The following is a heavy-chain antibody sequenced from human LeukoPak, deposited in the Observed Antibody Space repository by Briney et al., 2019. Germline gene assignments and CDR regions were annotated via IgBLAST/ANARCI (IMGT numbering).Heavy chain of an antibody. Sequence: GGSLRLPCAASGFTFADTWMSWVRQAPGKGLEWVASMNQDGSAISYVDSVKGRFTISRDNAKNSLYLQMNSLRAEDTAVYYCATYINWVAGDVWGQGTTVTVSS. CDR3: ATYINWVAGDV. J-gene: IGHJ6*02. CDR1: GFTFADTW. V-gene: IGHV3-7*01. D-gene: IGHD1-1*01. CDR2: MNQDGSAI.